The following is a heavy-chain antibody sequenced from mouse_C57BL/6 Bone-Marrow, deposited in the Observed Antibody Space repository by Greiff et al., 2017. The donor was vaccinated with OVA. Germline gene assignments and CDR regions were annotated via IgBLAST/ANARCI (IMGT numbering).Heavy chain of an antibody. CDR1: GFTFSNYW. CDR2: IRLKSDNYAT. CDR3: TVYYYGTRLGFAY. J-gene: IGHJ3*01. V-gene: IGHV6-3*01. D-gene: IGHD1-1*01. Sequence: EVMLVESGGGLVQPGGSMKLSCVASGFTFSNYWMNWVRQSPEKGLEWVAQIRLKSDNYATHYAESVKGRFTISRDDSKSSVYLQMNNLRAEDTGIYYCTVYYYGTRLGFAYWGQGTLVTVSA.